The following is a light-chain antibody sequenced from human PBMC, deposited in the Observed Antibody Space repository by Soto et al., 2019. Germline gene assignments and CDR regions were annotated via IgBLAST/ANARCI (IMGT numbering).Light chain of an antibody. CDR3: QQANRFPLT. Sequence: DIQMTQSPSSVSASVGDRVTITCRASQGISSWLAWYQQKPEKAPKLVIYDASSLHSGVPSRFIGSGSGTDFTLTISSMPPEDFATYYFQQANRFPLTFGGGTNVEI. CDR1: QGISSW. V-gene: IGKV1-12*01. CDR2: DAS. J-gene: IGKJ4*01.